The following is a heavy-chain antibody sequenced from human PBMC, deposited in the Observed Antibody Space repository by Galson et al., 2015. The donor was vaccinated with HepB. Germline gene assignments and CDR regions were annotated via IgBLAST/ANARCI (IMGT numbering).Heavy chain of an antibody. CDR1: GFSLSNARMG. J-gene: IGHJ4*02. V-gene: IGHV2-26*01. CDR3: ARILFTYYDILTGYYNRFHFDY. D-gene: IGHD3-9*01. Sequence: PALVKPTQTLTLTCTVSGFSLSNARMGVSWIRQPPGKALEWLAHIFSNDEKSYSTSLKSRLTISKDTSKSQVVLTMTNMDPVDTATYYCARILFTYYDILTGYYNRFHFDYWGQGTLVTVSS. CDR2: IFSNDEK.